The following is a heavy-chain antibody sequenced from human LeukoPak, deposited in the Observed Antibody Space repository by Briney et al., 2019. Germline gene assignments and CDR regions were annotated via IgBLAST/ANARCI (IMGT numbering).Heavy chain of an antibody. CDR3: AREGWWMRPFDI. J-gene: IGHJ3*02. CDR2: IYHSGST. V-gene: IGHV4-4*02. CDR1: GGSISSSNW. D-gene: IGHD2-8*01. Sequence: SETLSLTCAVSGGSISSSNWWSWVRQPPGKGLVWIGEIYHSGSTNYNPSLKSRVTISVDKSKNQFSLKLSSVTAADTAVYYCAREGWWMRPFDIWGQGTMVTVSS.